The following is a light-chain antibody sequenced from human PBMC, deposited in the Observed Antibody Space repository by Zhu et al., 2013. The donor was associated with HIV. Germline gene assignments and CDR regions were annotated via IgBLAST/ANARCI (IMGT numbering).Light chain of an antibody. CDR1: QTIGNW. J-gene: IGKJ2*01. Sequence: DIQMTQSPSILSASVGDRVTITCRASQTIGNWLAWYQHKPGRAPKLLIFDAFRLQTGVSSRFSGSGFRTEFTLTINNLQPDDFATYYCQQYLSYSPYTFGQGTKVEI. CDR2: DAF. CDR3: QQYLSYSPYT. V-gene: IGKV1-5*01.